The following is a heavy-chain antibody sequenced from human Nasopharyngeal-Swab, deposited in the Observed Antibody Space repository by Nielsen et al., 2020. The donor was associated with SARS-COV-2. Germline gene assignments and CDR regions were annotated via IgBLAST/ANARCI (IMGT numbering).Heavy chain of an antibody. CDR1: GFTFSSYA. D-gene: IGHD3-10*01. V-gene: IGHV3-64D*06. CDR2: ISSNGGST. J-gene: IGHJ4*02. Sequence: GSLRLSCSASGFTFSSYAVHWVRQAPGKGLEYVSAISSNGGSTYYADSVKRRFTISRDNSKNTLYLQMSSLRAEDTAVYYCGRGPLGSGSYTVYWGQGTLVTVSS. CDR3: GRGPLGSGSYTVY.